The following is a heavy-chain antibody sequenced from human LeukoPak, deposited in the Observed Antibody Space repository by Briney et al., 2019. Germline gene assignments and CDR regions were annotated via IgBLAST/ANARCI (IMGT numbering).Heavy chain of an antibody. CDR3: ARDEVAAAGSEGFDY. D-gene: IGHD6-13*01. CDR2: IYSDNT. Sequence: ETLSLTCAVYGGSFSGYYWSWVRQAPGKGLEWVSFIYSDNTHYSDSVKGRFTISRDNSKNTLYLQMNSLRAEDTAVYYCARDEVAAAGSEGFDYWGQGTLVTVSS. J-gene: IGHJ4*02. V-gene: IGHV3-66*03. CDR1: GGSFSGYY.